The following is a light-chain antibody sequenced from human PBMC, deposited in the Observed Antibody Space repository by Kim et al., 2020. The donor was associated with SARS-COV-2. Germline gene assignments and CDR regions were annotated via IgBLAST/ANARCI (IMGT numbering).Light chain of an antibody. J-gene: IGLJ1*01. CDR1: NIGTKN. Sequence: SYELTQPPSVSVAPGQTATITCEGNNIGTKNVHWYRQKPGQAPVLVVYYDSDRASGIPERFSGSKSGNMATLTIGRVEAGDEADYFCQVWDSNTEDFVFGSGTKVIVL. V-gene: IGLV3-21*02. CDR3: QVWDSNTEDFV. CDR2: YDS.